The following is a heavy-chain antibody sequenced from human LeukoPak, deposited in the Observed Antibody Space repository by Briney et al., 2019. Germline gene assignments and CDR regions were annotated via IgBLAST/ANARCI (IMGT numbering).Heavy chain of an antibody. CDR3: ARGGDYDHSFDY. D-gene: IGHD4-17*01. CDR1: GYTFTIYY. V-gene: IGHV1-46*01. J-gene: IGHJ4*02. Sequence: ASVTVSFKASGYTFTIYYMHWVRQAPGQGREWMGVINPSGGSTNYAQKFQGRVAMTRDTSTSTVYMELSSLRSEDTAVYYCARGGDYDHSFDYWGQGTLVTVSS. CDR2: INPSGGST.